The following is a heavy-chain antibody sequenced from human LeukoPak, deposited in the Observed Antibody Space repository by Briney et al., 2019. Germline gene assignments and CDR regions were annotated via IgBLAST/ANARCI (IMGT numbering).Heavy chain of an antibody. CDR1: GFTFSSYS. V-gene: IGHV3-21*01. D-gene: IGHD3-22*01. CDR3: ANSLYGSTHTSGY. Sequence: GGSLRLSCAASGFTFSSYSMNWVRQAPGKGLEWVSSISSSSSYIYYADSVKGRFTISRDNAKHSLYLQMNSLRAEDTAVYYCANSLYGSTHTSGYWGQGTLVTVSS. CDR2: ISSSSSYI. J-gene: IGHJ4*02.